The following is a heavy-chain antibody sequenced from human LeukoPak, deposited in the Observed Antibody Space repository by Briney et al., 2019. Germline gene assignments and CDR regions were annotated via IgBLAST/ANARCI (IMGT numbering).Heavy chain of an antibody. CDR3: ARGGTYSSGWSWFDP. CDR2: IFYSGTT. V-gene: IGHV4-59*01. Sequence: SETLSLTCTVSGGSMNNDYWSWIRQPPGKGLEWIGHIFYSGTTNYNPSLKSRVTISVDTSKDQFSLKLTSVSAADTALYYCARGGTYSSGWSWFDPWGQGTLVTVSS. D-gene: IGHD6-19*01. J-gene: IGHJ5*02. CDR1: GGSMNNDY.